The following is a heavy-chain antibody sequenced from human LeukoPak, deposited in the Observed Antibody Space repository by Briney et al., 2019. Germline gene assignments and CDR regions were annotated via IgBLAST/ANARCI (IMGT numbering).Heavy chain of an antibody. CDR2: MNPKSGNT. CDR1: GYTFTSYD. CDR3: TRNLPRTGDFDF. D-gene: IGHD3-10*01. V-gene: IGHV1-8*01. J-gene: IGHJ5*01. Sequence: ASVKVSCKASGYTFTSYDINWVRQATGQGPEWMGWMNPKSGNTGYAQKFQGRVTMTRDTSISTAYVELSSLRSEDTAVYYCTRNLPRTGDFDFWGQGTLVTVPS.